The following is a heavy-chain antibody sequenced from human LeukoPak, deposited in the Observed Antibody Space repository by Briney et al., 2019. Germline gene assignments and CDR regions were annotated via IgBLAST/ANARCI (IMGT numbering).Heavy chain of an antibody. CDR1: GFTFSSYA. CDR2: ISGSGGST. J-gene: IGHJ5*02. CDR3: AKDLSGQQLVNNWFDP. D-gene: IGHD6-13*01. V-gene: IGHV3-23*01. Sequence: GGSLRLSCAASGFTFSSYAMSWVRQAPGKGLEWVSAISGSGGSTYYADSVKGRFTISRDNSKNTLYLQMNSLRAEGTAVYYCAKDLSGQQLVNNWFDPWGQGTLVTVSS.